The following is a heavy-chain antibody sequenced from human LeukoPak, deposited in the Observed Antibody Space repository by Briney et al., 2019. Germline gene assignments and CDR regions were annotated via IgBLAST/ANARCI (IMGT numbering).Heavy chain of an antibody. J-gene: IGHJ5*02. CDR1: GGSFSGHY. V-gene: IGHV4-34*01. CDR3: ARVPQYQLPYRGIDP. CDR2: INHSGST. Sequence: SSETLSLTCAVYGGSFSGHYWSWIRQPPGKGLEWIGEINHSGSTNYNPSLKSRVTISVDTSKNQFSLKLSSVTAADTAVYYCARVPQYQLPYRGIDPWGQGTLVTVSS. D-gene: IGHD2-2*01.